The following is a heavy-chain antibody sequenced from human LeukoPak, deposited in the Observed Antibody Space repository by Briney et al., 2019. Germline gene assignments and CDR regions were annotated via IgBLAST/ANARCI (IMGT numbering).Heavy chain of an antibody. V-gene: IGHV4-59*01. D-gene: IGHD5-12*01. CDR3: ARGYSGYDYFDY. CDR1: GGSICSYY. J-gene: IGHJ4*02. Sequence: SETLSLTCTVSGGSICSYYWSWIRQPPGKGLEWIGYIYYSGSTIYNPSLKSRVTISVDTSKNQFSLKLSSVTAADTAVYYCARGYSGYDYFDYWGQGTLVTVSS. CDR2: IYYSGST.